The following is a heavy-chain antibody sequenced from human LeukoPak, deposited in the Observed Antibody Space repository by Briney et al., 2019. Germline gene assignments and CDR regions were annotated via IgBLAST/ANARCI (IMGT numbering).Heavy chain of an antibody. V-gene: IGHV4-61*09. CDR1: GGSISSGSYY. CDR2: SGSS. Sequence: SQTLSLTCTVSGGSISSGSYYWSWIRQPAGKGLEWIGYSGSSNYNPSLKSRVTISVDTSKSQFSLNLSSVTAADTAVYYCARAAVVATITLDAWGQGTLVTVSS. D-gene: IGHD1-20*01. CDR3: ARAAVVATITLDA. J-gene: IGHJ1*01.